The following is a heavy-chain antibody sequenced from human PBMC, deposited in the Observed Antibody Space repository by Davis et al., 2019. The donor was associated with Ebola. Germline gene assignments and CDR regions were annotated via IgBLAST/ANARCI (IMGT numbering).Heavy chain of an antibody. CDR2: VYNSGST. CDR1: GGSINSYY. J-gene: IGHJ3*02. D-gene: IGHD5-18*01. V-gene: IGHV4-59*12. Sequence: MPSETLSLTCTVSGGSINSYYWSWIRQPPGKRLEWIGYVYNSGSTSYNPSLKSRVTISVDTSKNQFSLKLSSVTAADTAVYYCAGYSYGQGAFDIWGQGTMVTVSS. CDR3: AGYSYGQGAFDI.